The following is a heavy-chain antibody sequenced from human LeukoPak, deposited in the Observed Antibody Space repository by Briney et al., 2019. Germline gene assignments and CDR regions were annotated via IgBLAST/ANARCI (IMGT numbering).Heavy chain of an antibody. CDR3: ATTRGRGTKYYFDY. J-gene: IGHJ4*02. CDR1: GYTFTGYY. Sequence: ASVKVSCKASGYTFTGYYMHWVRQAPGQGLEWMGRINPNSGGTNYAQKFQGRVTMTRDTSISTAYMELSRLRSDDTAVYYCATTRGRGTKYYFDYWGQGTLVTVSS. CDR2: INPNSGGT. D-gene: IGHD2-8*01. V-gene: IGHV1-2*06.